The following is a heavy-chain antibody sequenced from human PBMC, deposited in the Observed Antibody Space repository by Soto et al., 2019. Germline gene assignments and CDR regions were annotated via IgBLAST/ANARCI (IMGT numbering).Heavy chain of an antibody. J-gene: IGHJ4*02. V-gene: IGHV5-51*01. CDR1: GCNFTKYL. D-gene: IGHD3-16*01. CDR2: IYPGDSDT. CDR3: ARRARGNWAFDY. Sequence: GPAVKRSGEGCGCNFTKYLGGWVRQMPGKGLEWMGIIYPGDSDTRYSPSFQGQVTFSADKSTTSAYLQWSSLKASDTAIYFCARRARGNWAFDYWGQGTLVTVSS.